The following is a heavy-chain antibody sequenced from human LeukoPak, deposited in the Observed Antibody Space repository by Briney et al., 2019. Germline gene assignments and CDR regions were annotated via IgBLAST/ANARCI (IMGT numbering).Heavy chain of an antibody. CDR3: ARDAMTSVTTSPYYFDY. Sequence: SETLSLTCAVYGGSFSGYYWSWIRQPPGKGLEWIGEINHSGSTNYNPSLKSRVTISVDTSKNQFSLKLSSVTAADTAVYYCARDAMTSVTTSPYYFDYWGQGTLVTVSS. D-gene: IGHD4-17*01. CDR1: GGSFSGYY. V-gene: IGHV4-34*01. CDR2: INHSGST. J-gene: IGHJ4*02.